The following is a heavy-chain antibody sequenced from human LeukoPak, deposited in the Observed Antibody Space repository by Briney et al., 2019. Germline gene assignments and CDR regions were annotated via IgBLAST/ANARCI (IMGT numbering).Heavy chain of an antibody. CDR2: ISSSSSYT. V-gene: IGHV3-11*06. D-gene: IGHD4-17*01. CDR1: GFPFSDYY. Sequence: GGSLRLSCAASGFPFSDYYMSWIRQAPGKGLEWVSYISSSSSYTNYADSVKGRFTISRDNAKNSLYLQMNSLRAEDTAVYYCARDGDYGDYDFDYWGQGTLVTVSS. CDR3: ARDGDYGDYDFDY. J-gene: IGHJ4*02.